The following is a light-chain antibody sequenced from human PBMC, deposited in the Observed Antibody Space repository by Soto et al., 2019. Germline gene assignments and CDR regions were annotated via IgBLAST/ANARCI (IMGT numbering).Light chain of an antibody. CDR1: SSDVGGYNY. J-gene: IGLJ2*01. Sequence: QSALTQPASVSGSPGQSITISCTGTSSDVGGYNYVSWYQQHPGKAPKLMIYDVSNRPSGVSNRFSGSKSGNTASLTISGLQAEDYADDYCSSYTSSSTLAVFGGGTQLTVL. V-gene: IGLV2-14*01. CDR3: SSYTSSSTLAV. CDR2: DVS.